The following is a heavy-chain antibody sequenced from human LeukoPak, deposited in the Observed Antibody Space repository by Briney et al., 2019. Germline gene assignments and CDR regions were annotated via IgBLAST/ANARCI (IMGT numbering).Heavy chain of an antibody. CDR2: MNPNSGNT. J-gene: IGHJ4*02. V-gene: IGHV1-8*03. CDR3: ARGQSPFWSGYYSR. D-gene: IGHD3-3*01. CDR1: GYTFTSYD. Sequence: EASVKVSCKASGYTFTSYDINWVRRATGQGLEWMGWMNPNSGNTGYAQKFQGRVTITRNTSISTAYMELSSLRSEDTAVYYCARGQSPFWSGYYSRWGQGTLVTVSS.